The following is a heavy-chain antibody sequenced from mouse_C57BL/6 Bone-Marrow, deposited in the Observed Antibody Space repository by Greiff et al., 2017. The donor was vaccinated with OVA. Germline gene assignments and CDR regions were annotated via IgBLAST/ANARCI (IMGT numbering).Heavy chain of an antibody. V-gene: IGHV2-5*01. CDR2: IWSGGST. CDR1: GFSLTSYG. J-gene: IGHJ4*01. D-gene: IGHD2-10*01. CDR3: AKTHLLWYYAMDY. Sequence: QVQLKQSGPGLVQPSQSLSITCTVSGFSLTSYGVRWVRQSPGKGLEWLGVIWSGGSTDYTAALMSRLSITKDNSKSQVFFKMNSLQADDTAIYYCAKTHLLWYYAMDYWGQGTAVTVTS.